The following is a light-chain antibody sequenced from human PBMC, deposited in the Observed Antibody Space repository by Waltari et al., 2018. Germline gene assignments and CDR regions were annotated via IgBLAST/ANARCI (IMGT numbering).Light chain of an antibody. Sequence: DLQMTQSPSSVSASVGDRVTIACRASQSISTWLAWYQQKPGKAPKLLIYSASSLQSGAPSRFSGSGSGTDFTLTISSLQPEDSAIYFCQQAGSLPGFGPGTKLDIK. CDR3: QQAGSLPG. CDR2: SAS. J-gene: IGKJ3*01. CDR1: QSISTW. V-gene: IGKV1-12*01.